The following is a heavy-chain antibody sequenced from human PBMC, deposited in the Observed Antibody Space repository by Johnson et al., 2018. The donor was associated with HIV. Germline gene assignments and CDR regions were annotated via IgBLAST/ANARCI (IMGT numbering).Heavy chain of an antibody. CDR1: GFTFDDYT. CDR3: ARDLYDFWSASPGSDAFDI. J-gene: IGHJ3*02. CDR2: ISYDGSNK. D-gene: IGHD3-3*01. V-gene: IGHV3-30*04. Sequence: QVQLVESGGVVVQPGGSLRLSCAASGFTFDDYTMHWVRQAPGKGLEWVAVISYDGSNKYYADSVKGRFTISRDNSKNTLYLQMNSLRAEDTAVYYCARDLYDFWSASPGSDAFDIWGQGTMVTVSS.